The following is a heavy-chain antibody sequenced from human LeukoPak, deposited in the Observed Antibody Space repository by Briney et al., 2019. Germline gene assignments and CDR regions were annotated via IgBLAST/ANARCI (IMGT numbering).Heavy chain of an antibody. J-gene: IGHJ4*02. Sequence: GGSVSLPCGASGFRLDTYAMLGVRQATGRGVECVAFIWHGGCHKLYTNCERGHFPLPRHKSKNTSYLQMNKLRPDDTAVYYGAREILVSESYPDFWGQGTLVTVSS. CDR2: IWHGGCHK. V-gene: IGHV3-33*01. CDR3: AREILVSESYPDF. CDR1: GFRLDTYA. D-gene: IGHD3-10*01.